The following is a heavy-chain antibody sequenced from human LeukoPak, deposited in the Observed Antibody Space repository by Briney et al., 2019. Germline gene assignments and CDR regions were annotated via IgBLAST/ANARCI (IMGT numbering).Heavy chain of an antibody. CDR2: VGSGMTT. D-gene: IGHD1-26*01. CDR1: GFTFTSHT. J-gene: IGHJ4*02. V-gene: IGHV3-23*01. Sequence: GGSLRLSCAASGFTFTSHTMSWVRQVPEKGLEWVSSVGSGMTTFYADSVKGRFTISRDNPKNMLYLQMNSLRAEDTGIYYCAKYSDGAWTKPNDFWGQGTLVTVFS. CDR3: AKYSDGAWTKPNDF.